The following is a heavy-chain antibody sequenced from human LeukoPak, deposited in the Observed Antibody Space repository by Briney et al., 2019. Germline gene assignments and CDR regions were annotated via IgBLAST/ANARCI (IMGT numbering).Heavy chain of an antibody. J-gene: IGHJ4*02. CDR3: ARLGGRGGY. D-gene: IGHD3-16*01. Sequence: PSETLSLTCAVYGGSFSGYYWSWIRQPPGKGLEWIGEINHRGSTNYNPSLKSRVTISVDTSKNQFSLKLSSVTAADTAVYYCARLGGRGGYWGQGTLVTVSS. V-gene: IGHV4-34*01. CDR2: INHRGST. CDR1: GGSFSGYY.